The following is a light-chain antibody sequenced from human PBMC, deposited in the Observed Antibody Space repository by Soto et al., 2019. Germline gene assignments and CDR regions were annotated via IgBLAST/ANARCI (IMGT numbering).Light chain of an antibody. Sequence: NFMLTQPHSVSESPGKTVTISCTRSRGSIASNYVQWYQQRPGSSPTTVIYADNQRPSGVPDRFSGSIDSSSNSASLTISGLKTEDEADYYCQSYDSSNQVFGGGTKLTVL. CDR3: QSYDSSNQV. V-gene: IGLV6-57*01. CDR1: RGSIASNY. J-gene: IGLJ2*01. CDR2: ADN.